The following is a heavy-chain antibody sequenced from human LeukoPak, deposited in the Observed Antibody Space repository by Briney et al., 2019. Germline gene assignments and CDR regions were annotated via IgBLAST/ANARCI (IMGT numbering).Heavy chain of an antibody. CDR1: GGSTSSYY. CDR3: AREDYYYESGSYSEYFDY. J-gene: IGHJ4*02. D-gene: IGHD3-10*01. Sequence: SETLSLTCTVSGGSTSSYYWSWIRHPAGKGLEWIGRIYPSGSTNYNPSLKSRVTVSLDTSKKQLSLKLSSVTAADTAVYYCAREDYYYESGSYSEYFDYWGQGTLVTVSS. V-gene: IGHV4-4*07. CDR2: IYPSGST.